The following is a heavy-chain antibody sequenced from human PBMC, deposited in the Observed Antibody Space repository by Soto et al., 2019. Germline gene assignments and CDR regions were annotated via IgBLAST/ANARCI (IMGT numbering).Heavy chain of an antibody. D-gene: IGHD2-8*01. Sequence: QVQLVQSGAEVKKPGASVRVSCKPSGYTLTNYAIQWVRQAAGQGLEWLGWIDPGSGYTEYSQRFQGRVTLSRDNSASTFYMDLTSLTSGDTALYFCTRDLNGGNPFDYWGQGSLVTVSS. CDR3: TRDLNGGNPFDY. J-gene: IGHJ4*02. CDR1: GYTLTNYA. CDR2: IDPGSGYT. V-gene: IGHV1-3*01.